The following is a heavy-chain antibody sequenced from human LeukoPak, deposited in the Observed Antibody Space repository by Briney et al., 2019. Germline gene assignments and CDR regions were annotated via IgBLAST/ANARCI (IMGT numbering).Heavy chain of an antibody. V-gene: IGHV3-23*01. J-gene: IGHJ5*02. Sequence: PGGSLRLSCAASGFTFSSYSMNWVRQAPGKGLEWVSGITVSGGGTYYADFVKGRFTISRDNSKNTLSLQMNSLRVEDTAVHYCTWGDGHWFDPRGQGTLVTVSS. CDR3: TWGDGHWFDP. D-gene: IGHD2-21*02. CDR2: ITVSGGGT. CDR1: GFTFSSYS.